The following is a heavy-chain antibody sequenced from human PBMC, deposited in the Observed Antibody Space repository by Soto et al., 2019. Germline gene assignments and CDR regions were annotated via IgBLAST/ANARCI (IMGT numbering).Heavy chain of an antibody. J-gene: IGHJ4*02. CDR3: ARLVAAARTTGDY. Sequence: GESLKISCKGSGYSFTSYWITWVRQMPGKGLEWMGRIDPSDSYTNYSPSFQGHVTISADKSISTAYLQWSSLKASDTAMYYCARLVAAARTTGDYWGQGTLVTVSS. V-gene: IGHV5-10-1*01. D-gene: IGHD6-13*01. CDR1: GYSFTSYW. CDR2: IDPSDSYT.